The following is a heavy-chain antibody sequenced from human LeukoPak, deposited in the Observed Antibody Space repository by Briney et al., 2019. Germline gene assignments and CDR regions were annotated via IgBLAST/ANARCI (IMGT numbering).Heavy chain of an antibody. V-gene: IGHV3-33*01. CDR1: GFTFSSYG. J-gene: IGHJ5*02. CDR3: ARYYDSSGYMWFDH. D-gene: IGHD3-22*01. CDR2: IWYDGSNK. Sequence: GGSLRLSCAASGFTFSSYGMHWVRQAPGKGLEWVAVIWYDGSNKYYADSVKGRFTISRDNSKNTLYLQMNSLRAEDTAVYYCARYYDSSGYMWFDHWGQGTLVTVSS.